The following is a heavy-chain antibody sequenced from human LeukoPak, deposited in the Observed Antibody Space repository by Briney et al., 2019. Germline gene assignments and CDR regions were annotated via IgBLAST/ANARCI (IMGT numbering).Heavy chain of an antibody. CDR2: MNPNSGNT. J-gene: IGHJ6*03. CDR1: GYTFSSYD. Sequence: GASVKVSCKASGYTFSSYDINWVRQATGQGLEWMGWMNPNSGNTGYAQKFQGRLNMTRNTSISTAYMELSSLRSEDTAVYYCARGSSGWFNYYYYMDVWGKGTTVTVSS. CDR3: ARGSSGWFNYYYYMDV. D-gene: IGHD6-19*01. V-gene: IGHV1-8*01.